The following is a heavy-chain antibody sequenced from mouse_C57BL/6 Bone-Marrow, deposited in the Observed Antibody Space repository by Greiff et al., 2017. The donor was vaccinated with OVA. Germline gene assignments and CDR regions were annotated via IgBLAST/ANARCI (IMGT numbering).Heavy chain of an antibody. D-gene: IGHD2-3*01. Sequence: EVKLMESGGGLVQPGGSLKLSCAASGFTFSDYYMYWVRQTPEKRLEWVAYISNGGGSTYYPDTVKGRFTISSDNAKNTLYLQMSRLKSEDTAMYYCARHDGYYFDYWGQGTTLTVSS. J-gene: IGHJ2*01. V-gene: IGHV5-12*01. CDR2: ISNGGGST. CDR3: ARHDGYYFDY. CDR1: GFTFSDYY.